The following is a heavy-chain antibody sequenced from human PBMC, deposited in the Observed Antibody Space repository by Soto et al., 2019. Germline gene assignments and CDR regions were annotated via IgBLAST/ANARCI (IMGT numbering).Heavy chain of an antibody. Sequence: ASVKVSCKASGYTFTSYYIHWVRQAPGQGLEWMGIINPSDGSTSYAQKFQGRVTMTRDTSTSTVYMELSSLRSEDTSVYYCATIFGVRVNSFDPWGQGTLVTVSS. CDR1: GYTFTSYY. V-gene: IGHV1-46*01. CDR2: INPSDGST. CDR3: ATIFGVRVNSFDP. D-gene: IGHD3-3*01. J-gene: IGHJ5*02.